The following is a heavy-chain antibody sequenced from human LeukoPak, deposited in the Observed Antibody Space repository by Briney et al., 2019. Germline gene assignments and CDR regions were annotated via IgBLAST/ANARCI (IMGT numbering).Heavy chain of an antibody. J-gene: IGHJ4*02. D-gene: IGHD3-16*01. CDR3: AGDLGEGGLLFDY. CDR2: INPNSGGT. CDR1: GYTFTGYY. Sequence: ASVKVSCKASGYTFTGYYMHWVRQAPGQGLEWMGWINPNSGGTNYAQKFQGRVTMTRDTSISTAYMELSRLRSDDTAVYYCAGDLGEGGLLFDYWGQGTLVTASS. V-gene: IGHV1-2*02.